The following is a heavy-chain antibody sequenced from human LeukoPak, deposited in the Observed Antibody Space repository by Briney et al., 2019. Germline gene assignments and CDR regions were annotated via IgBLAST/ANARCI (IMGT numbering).Heavy chain of an antibody. CDR2: IYHSGNT. J-gene: IGHJ6*02. D-gene: IGHD4/OR15-4a*01. CDR3: ARFGYVEVLTPIKYYFAMDV. V-gene: IGHV4-4*02. Sequence: SETLSLSCAVSGGPISSSYWWSWVRQPPGKGLEWIGEIYHSGNTNYNPSLKSRVTILVDKSSNQFSLRLTSVAAADTAVYYCARFGYVEVLTPIKYYFAMDVWGQGTTVTVSS. CDR1: GGPISSSYW.